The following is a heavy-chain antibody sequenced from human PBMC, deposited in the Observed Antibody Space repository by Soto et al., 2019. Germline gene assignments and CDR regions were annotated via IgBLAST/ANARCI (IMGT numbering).Heavy chain of an antibody. Sequence: GASVKVSCTASGYTHTSYYRHWVRQAPGQGLEWMGIINPSGGSTSYAQKFQGRVTMTRDTSTSTVYMELSSLRSEDTAVYYCARDKDTAMVHYYYYYGMDVWGQGTTVTVSS. J-gene: IGHJ6*02. V-gene: IGHV1-46*01. CDR1: GYTHTSYY. D-gene: IGHD5-18*01. CDR3: ARDKDTAMVHYYYYYGMDV. CDR2: INPSGGST.